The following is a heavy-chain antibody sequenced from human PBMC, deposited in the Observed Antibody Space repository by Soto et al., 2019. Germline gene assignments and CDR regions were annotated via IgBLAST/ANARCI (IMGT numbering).Heavy chain of an antibody. V-gene: IGHV4-30-4*01. J-gene: IGHJ4*02. CDR1: GGSISSGDYN. Sequence: QVQLQESGPGLVKPSQTLSLTCTVSGGSISSGDYNWNWIRQPPGKGLEWIGYIYYSGTTYYNTYLKSLVTISVDTSENHFSLRLRSVTAADTAVYYCAGVLYGDNSPYYFDNWGQGTLVTGSS. CDR3: AGVLYGDNSPYYFDN. D-gene: IGHD4-17*01. CDR2: IYYSGTT.